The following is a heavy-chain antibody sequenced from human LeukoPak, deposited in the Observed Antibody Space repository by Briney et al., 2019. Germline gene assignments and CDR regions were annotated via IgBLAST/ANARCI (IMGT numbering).Heavy chain of an antibody. D-gene: IGHD7-27*01. CDR3: ARHSQHSRDLGSARNLDY. CDR1: GGSITSSSYF. Sequence: PSETLSLTCTVSGGSITSSSYFWGWIRQPPGKGLEWIGYILYSGSTNYNPSLKSRVTISVDTSKNLFSLRLTSVTAADTAVYYCARHSQHSRDLGSARNLDYWGQGTLVTVSS. J-gene: IGHJ4*02. CDR2: ILYSGST. V-gene: IGHV4-61*05.